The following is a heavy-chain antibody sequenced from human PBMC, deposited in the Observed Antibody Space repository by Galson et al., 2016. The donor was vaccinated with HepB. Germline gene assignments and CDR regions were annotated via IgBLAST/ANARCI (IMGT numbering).Heavy chain of an antibody. Sequence: SLRLSCAASGFTFSNYNMHWVRQSTGKGLEWVSGIGTAGDTNYSGSVKGRFTISRENGKNSFYLQMNNLRAGDTAVYYCARGYCSNTSCREAAYYSFFVAVWGQGTTVTVSS. J-gene: IGHJ6*02. CDR1: GFTFSNYN. V-gene: IGHV3-13*01. CDR2: IGTAGDT. CDR3: ARGYCSNTSCREAAYYSFFVAV. D-gene: IGHD2-2*01.